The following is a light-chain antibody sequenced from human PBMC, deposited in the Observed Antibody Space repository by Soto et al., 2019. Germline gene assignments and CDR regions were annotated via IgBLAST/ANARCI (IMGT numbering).Light chain of an antibody. V-gene: IGKV1-33*01. CDR3: QQYDSFTFT. J-gene: IGKJ3*01. CDR2: DAS. Sequence: DIQMTQSPSSLSASVGDRVTIACQASQDISKYLNWYQQQPGKAPKLPIYDASNLETGVPSRFSGTGSGAYYTFTISSLHPEDFATYHCQQYDSFTFTFGAG. CDR1: QDISKY.